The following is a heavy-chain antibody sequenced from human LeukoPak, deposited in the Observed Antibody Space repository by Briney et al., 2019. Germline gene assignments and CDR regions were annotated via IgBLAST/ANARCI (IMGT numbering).Heavy chain of an antibody. D-gene: IGHD6-6*01. Sequence: GGSLRLSCAASGFTFSSYSMNWVRQAPGKGLEWVSYISSSSSTIYYADSVKGRFTISRDNAKNSLYLQMNSLRAEDTAVYYCARDARNPYSSSSGGNYMDVWGKGTTVTVSS. CDR2: ISSSSSTI. CDR1: GFTFSSYS. V-gene: IGHV3-48*01. CDR3: ARDARNPYSSSSGGNYMDV. J-gene: IGHJ6*03.